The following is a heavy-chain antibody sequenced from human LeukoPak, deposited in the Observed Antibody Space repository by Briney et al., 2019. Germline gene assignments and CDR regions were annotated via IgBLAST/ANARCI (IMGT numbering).Heavy chain of an antibody. D-gene: IGHD3-10*01. J-gene: IGHJ5*02. Sequence: ASVKVSCKASGYTFTGYYMHWVRQAPGQGLEWMGWINPNSGGTNYAQKFRGRVTMTRDTSISTAYMELSRLRSDDTAVYYCARDLPRITMVRGTRFDPWGQGTLVTVSS. V-gene: IGHV1-2*02. CDR2: INPNSGGT. CDR3: ARDLPRITMVRGTRFDP. CDR1: GYTFTGYY.